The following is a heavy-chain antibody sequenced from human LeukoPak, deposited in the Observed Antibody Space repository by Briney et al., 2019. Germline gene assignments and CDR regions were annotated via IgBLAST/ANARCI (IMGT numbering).Heavy chain of an antibody. CDR2: LSYGGTT. D-gene: IGHD3-22*01. CDR3: ARANYYDTSGYSRGAFDI. Sequence: SETLSLTCTVSGGSLRSSAYYWGWIRQPPGKGLEWIGSLSYGGTTYYNPSLKSRVTISLDTSKNQFSLRLSSVTAADTAVFYCARANYYDTSGYSRGAFDIWGQGTMVTVSS. V-gene: IGHV4-39*07. J-gene: IGHJ3*02. CDR1: GGSLRSSAYY.